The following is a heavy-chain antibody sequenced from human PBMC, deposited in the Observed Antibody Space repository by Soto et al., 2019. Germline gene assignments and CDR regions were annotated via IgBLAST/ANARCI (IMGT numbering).Heavy chain of an antibody. CDR2: IDTSGST. CDR3: ARGGHDFWSGPFDY. J-gene: IGHJ4*02. V-gene: IGHV4-4*07. CDR1: GGSISTYY. Sequence: SVTLSLTCTVSGGSISTYYCNWIRQPAGKGLEWFGRIDTSGSTNYNPSLKSRVTMSVDTSENQFSLKLSSVTAADTAVHYCARGGHDFWSGPFDYWGQGSLVTVSA. D-gene: IGHD3-3*01.